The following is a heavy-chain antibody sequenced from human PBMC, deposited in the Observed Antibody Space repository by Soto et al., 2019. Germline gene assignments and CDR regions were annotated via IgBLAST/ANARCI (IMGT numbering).Heavy chain of an antibody. D-gene: IGHD6-19*01. CDR2: IYYSGST. V-gene: IGHV4-61*01. CDR1: GGSVSSGSYY. J-gene: IGHJ4*02. CDR3: ARDRGWSLFDY. Sequence: PSETLSLTCTVSGGSVSSGSYYWSWIRQPPGKGLECIGYIYYSGSTNYNPSLKSRVTISVDTSKNQFSLKLSSVTAADTAVYYCARDRGWSLFDYWGQGTLVTVSS.